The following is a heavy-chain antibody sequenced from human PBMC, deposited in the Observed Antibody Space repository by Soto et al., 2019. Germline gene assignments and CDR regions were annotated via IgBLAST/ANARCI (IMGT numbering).Heavy chain of an antibody. V-gene: IGHV3-7*05. Sequence: HPGGSLRLSCAASGFAFSSYWMSWVRQAPGKGLEWVASIKEDGGEKYYVDSVKGRFTISRDNAKNSLYLQMNSLRAEDTAVFYCARSLNYGYEIWGQGTMVTVSS. J-gene: IGHJ3*02. CDR2: IKEDGGEK. CDR3: ARSLNYGYEI. CDR1: GFAFSSYW.